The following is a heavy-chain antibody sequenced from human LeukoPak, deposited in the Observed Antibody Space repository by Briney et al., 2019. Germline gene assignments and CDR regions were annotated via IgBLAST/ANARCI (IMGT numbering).Heavy chain of an antibody. CDR3: ARRGGSGRSFDY. J-gene: IGHJ4*02. CDR2: IYSGGST. D-gene: IGHD3-10*01. CDR1: GGSISSSSYH. V-gene: IGHV4-39*01. Sequence: SETLSLTCTVSGGSISSSSYHWGWIRQPPGKGLEWIGNIYSGGSTYYNSSLKSRITISVDTSKNQFSLKLTSVTAADTAVYYCARRGGSGRSFDYWGQGTLVTVSS.